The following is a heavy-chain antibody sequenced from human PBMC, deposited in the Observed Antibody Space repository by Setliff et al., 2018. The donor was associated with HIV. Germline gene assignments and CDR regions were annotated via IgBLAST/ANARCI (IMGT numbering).Heavy chain of an antibody. CDR1: GYTFTNYW. Sequence: GESLKISCKGSGYTFTNYWIGWVRQMPGKGLECMGIIYPGDSDTRYSPSFQGQVTISADKSISTAYLQWSSLKASDTAMFYCARPRRPYSGSYYDGFDIWGQETMVTVSS. V-gene: IGHV5-51*01. CDR3: ARPRRPYSGSYYDGFDI. CDR2: IYPGDSDT. J-gene: IGHJ3*02. D-gene: IGHD1-26*01.